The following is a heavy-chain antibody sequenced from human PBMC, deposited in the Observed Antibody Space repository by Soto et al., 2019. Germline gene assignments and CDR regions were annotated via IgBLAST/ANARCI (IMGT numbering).Heavy chain of an antibody. Sequence: SVKVSCKASGGTFSSYAISWVRQAPGQGLEWMGGIIPIFGTANYAQKFQGRVTITADKSTSTAYMELSSLRSEDTAVYYCARGSRQQRTPNWFDPWGQRTLVTVSS. D-gene: IGHD6-13*01. CDR3: ARGSRQQRTPNWFDP. CDR1: GGTFSSYA. J-gene: IGHJ5*02. CDR2: IIPIFGTA. V-gene: IGHV1-69*06.